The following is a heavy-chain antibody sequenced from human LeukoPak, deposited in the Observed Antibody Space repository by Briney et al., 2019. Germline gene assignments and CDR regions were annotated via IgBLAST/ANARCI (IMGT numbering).Heavy chain of an antibody. CDR3: ARDDYYDSSGYEHHFDY. V-gene: IGHV3-21*01. J-gene: IGHJ4*02. Sequence: GGSLRLSCAASGFTFSSYSMNWVRQAPGKGLEWVSSISSSSSYIYYADSVKGRFTISRDNAKNSLYLQMNSLRAEDTAVYYCARDDYYDSSGYEHHFDYWGQGTLVTVSS. CDR2: ISSSSSYI. CDR1: GFTFSSYS. D-gene: IGHD3-22*01.